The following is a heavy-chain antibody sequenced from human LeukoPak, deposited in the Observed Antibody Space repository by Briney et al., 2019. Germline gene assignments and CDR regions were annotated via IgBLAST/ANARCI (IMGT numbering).Heavy chain of an antibody. J-gene: IGHJ4*02. CDR1: GYTFTSYY. CDR2: INPSGGST. Sequence: ASVTVSCKASGYTFTSYYMHWVRQAPGEGLEWMGIINPSGGSTTYAQKFQGRVTMTRDMSTSTVYMDLSSLRSEDTAVYYCARVCSGGSCYYDYWGQGTLVTVSS. CDR3: ARVCSGGSCYYDY. D-gene: IGHD2-15*01. V-gene: IGHV1-46*01.